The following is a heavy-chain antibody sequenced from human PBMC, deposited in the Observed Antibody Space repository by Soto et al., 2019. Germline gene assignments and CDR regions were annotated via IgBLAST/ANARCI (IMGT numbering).Heavy chain of an antibody. D-gene: IGHD5-12*01. CDR1: GDSVSSNTAA. CDR2: TYYRSNWRH. V-gene: IGHV6-1*01. CDR3: ARGVVGSGFEL. J-gene: IGHJ4*01. Sequence: SQTLSLTCAISGDSVSSNTAAWNWIRSSPSRGLEWLGRTYYRSNWRHDYAVSVKSRITVNPDTSKNHFSLQLNSVTPDDTAGYYCARGVVGSGFELWGHXALVTGSS.